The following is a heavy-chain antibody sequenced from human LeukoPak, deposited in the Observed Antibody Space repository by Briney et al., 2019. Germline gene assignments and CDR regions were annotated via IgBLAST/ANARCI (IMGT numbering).Heavy chain of an antibody. CDR2: IYYSGST. J-gene: IGHJ6*03. V-gene: IGHV4-4*02. D-gene: IGHD6-6*01. CDR3: ARDWGVSARPGYMDV. Sequence: SETLSLTCAVSGGSISSSNWWSWVRQPPGKGLEWIGYIYYSGSTRYNPSLKSRVTISVDTSKNQFSLRLSLVTAADTAVYYCARDWGVSARPGYMDVWGKGTTVTVSS. CDR1: GGSISSSNW.